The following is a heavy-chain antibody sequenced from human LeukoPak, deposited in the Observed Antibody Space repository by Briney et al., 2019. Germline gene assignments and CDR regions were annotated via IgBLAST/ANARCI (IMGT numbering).Heavy chain of an antibody. Sequence: SQTLSLTCSVSGASVSSDDYYWGWIRQPPGQGLEWIAYIPYSGSTYYNPSLKSRITISIDMSKNQFSLKLSSVTAADTAVYYCVRYYHSSGFSHWFDPWGQGTLVTVSS. D-gene: IGHD3-22*01. CDR2: IPYSGST. CDR3: VRYYHSSGFSHWFDP. V-gene: IGHV4-30-4*01. CDR1: GASVSSDDYY. J-gene: IGHJ5*02.